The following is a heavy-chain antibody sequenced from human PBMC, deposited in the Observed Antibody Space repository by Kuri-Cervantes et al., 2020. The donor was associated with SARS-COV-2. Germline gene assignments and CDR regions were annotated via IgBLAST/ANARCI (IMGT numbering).Heavy chain of an antibody. CDR1: GFTFSSYG. D-gene: IGHD3-3*01. V-gene: IGHV3-33*08. J-gene: IGHJ2*01. Sequence: GGSLRLSCAASGFTFSSYGMHWVRQAPGKGLEWVAVIWYGGSNKYYADSVKGRFTISRDNSKNALYLQMNSLRAEDTAVYYCARDKRSLDFWSGYYSTRTRYWYFDLWGRGTLVTVSS. CDR2: IWYGGSNK. CDR3: ARDKRSLDFWSGYYSTRTRYWYFDL.